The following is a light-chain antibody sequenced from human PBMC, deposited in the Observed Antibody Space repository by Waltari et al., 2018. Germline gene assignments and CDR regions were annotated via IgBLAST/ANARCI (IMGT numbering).Light chain of an antibody. Sequence: DIQMTQPPSSLSASVGDRVTITCRASQGITNDLAWYQQKPGETPKLLIYEATSLQSGIPSRFSGSGSGTDFTLTISSLQSEDFATYYCQHYYSTPFTFGPGTKLDIK. CDR3: QHYYSTPFT. CDR1: QGITND. V-gene: IGKV1-NL1*01. J-gene: IGKJ3*01. CDR2: EAT.